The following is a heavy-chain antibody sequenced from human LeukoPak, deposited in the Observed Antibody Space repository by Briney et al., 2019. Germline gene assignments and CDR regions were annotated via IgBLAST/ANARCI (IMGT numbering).Heavy chain of an antibody. Sequence: PSETLSLTCTVSGYSISSGYYWGWVRQPPGKGLEWIVSIYHSGTTYYNPSLKSRVTISVDTSKNQFSLKLSSVTAADTAVYYCARQNYDRTFDYRGQGTLVTVSS. CDR3: ARQNYDRTFDY. J-gene: IGHJ4*02. CDR1: GYSISSGYY. V-gene: IGHV4-38-2*02. D-gene: IGHD3-22*01. CDR2: IYHSGTT.